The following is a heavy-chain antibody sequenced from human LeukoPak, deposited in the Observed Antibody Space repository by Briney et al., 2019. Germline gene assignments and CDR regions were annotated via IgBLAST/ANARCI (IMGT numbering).Heavy chain of an antibody. J-gene: IGHJ6*03. CDR2: IIPIFVTA. CDR3: ARGYSSGWFQKNYYMDV. CDR1: GGTFSSYA. V-gene: IGHV1-69*05. D-gene: IGHD6-19*01. Sequence: SVKVSCKASGGTFSSYAISWVRQAPGQGLEWMGGIIPIFVTANYAQKFQGRVTITTDESTSTAYMELSSLRSEDTAVYYCARGYSSGWFQKNYYMDVWGKGTTVTVSS.